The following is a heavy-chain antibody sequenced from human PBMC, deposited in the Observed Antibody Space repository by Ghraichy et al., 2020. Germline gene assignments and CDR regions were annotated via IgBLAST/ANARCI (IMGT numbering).Heavy chain of an antibody. Sequence: SETLSLTCVVSGGSFNGDSWNWIRQSPDNGLEWIAVITHGGSSNYNPSLKSRVTLSLDTAKNQCTLKLDSVVAADTATYYCTRGLQGSSYVFDYWGQGTQVTVSS. CDR2: ITHGGSS. CDR1: GGSFNGDS. D-gene: IGHD3-16*01. J-gene: IGHJ4*02. CDR3: TRGLQGSSYVFDY. V-gene: IGHV4-34*01.